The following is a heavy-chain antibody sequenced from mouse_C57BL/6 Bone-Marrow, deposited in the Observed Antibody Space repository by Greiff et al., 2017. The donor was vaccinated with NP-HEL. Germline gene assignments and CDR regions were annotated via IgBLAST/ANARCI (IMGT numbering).Heavy chain of an antibody. D-gene: IGHD2-4*01. CDR3: ARRPPLYDYDGYYYAMDY. CDR2: ISSGGSYT. CDR1: GFTFSSYG. Sequence: EVQGVESGGDLVKPGGSLKLSCAASGFTFSSYGMSWVRQTPDKRLEWVATISSGGSYTYYPDSVKGRFTISRDNAKNTLYLQMSSLKSEDTAMYYCARRPPLYDYDGYYYAMDYWGQGTSVTVSS. V-gene: IGHV5-6*01. J-gene: IGHJ4*01.